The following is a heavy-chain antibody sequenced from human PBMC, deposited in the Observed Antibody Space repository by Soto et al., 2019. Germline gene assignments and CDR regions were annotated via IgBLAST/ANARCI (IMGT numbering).Heavy chain of an antibody. Sequence: QITLKESGPTLVKPTQTLTLTCTFSGFSLSTSGVGVGWIRQPPGKALEWLALIYWDDDKRYTPSLNSRLTLTKDTSKNQVVLTMTNMDPVDTATYYCAHRLGYSNYLGWFDPWGQGTLVTVSS. CDR1: GFSLSTSGVG. V-gene: IGHV2-5*02. J-gene: IGHJ5*02. CDR3: AHRLGYSNYLGWFDP. CDR2: IYWDDDK. D-gene: IGHD4-4*01.